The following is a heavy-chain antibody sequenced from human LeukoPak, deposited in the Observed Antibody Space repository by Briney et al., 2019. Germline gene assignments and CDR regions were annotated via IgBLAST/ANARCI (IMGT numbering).Heavy chain of an antibody. Sequence: SVKVSCKASGGTFSSYAISWVRQAPGQGLEWMGGIIPIFGTANYAQKFQGRVTITADKSTSTAYMELSSLRSDDTAVYYCARDDYGDSKGWFDPWGQGTLVTVSS. V-gene: IGHV1-69*06. D-gene: IGHD4-17*01. CDR1: GGTFSSYA. CDR2: IIPIFGTA. J-gene: IGHJ5*02. CDR3: ARDDYGDSKGWFDP.